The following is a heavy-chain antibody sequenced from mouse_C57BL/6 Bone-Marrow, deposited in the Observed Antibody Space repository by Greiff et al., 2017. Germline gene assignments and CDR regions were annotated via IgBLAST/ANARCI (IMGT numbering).Heavy chain of an antibody. D-gene: IGHD1-1*01. Sequence: QVQLQQPGAELVKPGASVKLSCKASGYTFTSYWMHWVKQRPGQGLEWIGMIHPNSGSTNYNEKFKSKATLTVDKSSSTAYMQLSSLTSEDSAVYCCARERIITTVVAPFDYWGQGTTLTVSS. V-gene: IGHV1-64*01. CDR1: GYTFTSYW. J-gene: IGHJ2*01. CDR2: IHPNSGST. CDR3: ARERIITTVVAPFDY.